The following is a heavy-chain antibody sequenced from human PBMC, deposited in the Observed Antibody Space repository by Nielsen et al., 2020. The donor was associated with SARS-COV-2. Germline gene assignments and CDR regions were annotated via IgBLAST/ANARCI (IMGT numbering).Heavy chain of an antibody. Sequence: WIRQPPGKGLEWIGEISRSGGTNYNPSLQSRVTISVDTSKNQFSLKLSSVTAADTAVYYCARETAMVRGVTTRTYYYYGMDVWGQGTTVTVSS. V-gene: IGHV4-34*09. D-gene: IGHD3-10*01. CDR2: ISRSGGT. J-gene: IGHJ6*02. CDR3: ARETAMVRGVTTRTYYYYGMDV.